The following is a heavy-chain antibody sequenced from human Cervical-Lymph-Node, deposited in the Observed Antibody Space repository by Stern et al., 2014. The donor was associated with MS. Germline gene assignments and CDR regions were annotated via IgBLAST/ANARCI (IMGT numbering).Heavy chain of an antibody. D-gene: IGHD3-10*01. CDR2: FCFGTTA. CDR1: GGSISSSSHC. CDR3: ARRRGGHDYIDY. Sequence: QLQLQESGPGLVQPSETLSLTCTVSGGSISSSSHCWDWIRQPPGKGLEWIGAFCFGTTAYYNPSLKSRVTISVDTSQSQLSMRVSSVTAADTGVFYCARRRGGHDYIDYWGQGALVTVSS. J-gene: IGHJ4*02. V-gene: IGHV4-39*01.